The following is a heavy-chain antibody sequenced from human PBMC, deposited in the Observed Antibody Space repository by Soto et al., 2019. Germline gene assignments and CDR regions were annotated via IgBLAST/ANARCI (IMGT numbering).Heavy chain of an antibody. V-gene: IGHV4-34*01. D-gene: IGHD2-15*01. CDR1: GGSFSGYY. Sequence: TLSLTCAVYGGSFSGYYWSWIRQPPGKGLEWMGEINHSGSTNYNPSLKSRVTISVDTSKNQFSLKLSSVTAADTAVYYCARARHAAVVVVAATNWFDPWGQGTLVTVSS. CDR2: INHSGST. CDR3: ARARHAAVVVVAATNWFDP. J-gene: IGHJ5*02.